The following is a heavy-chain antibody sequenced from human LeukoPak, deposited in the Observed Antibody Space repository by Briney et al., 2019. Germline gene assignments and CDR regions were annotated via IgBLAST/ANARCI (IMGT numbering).Heavy chain of an antibody. D-gene: IGHD6-19*01. V-gene: IGHV4-34*01. Sequence: SETLSLTCAVYSGSFSGYYWSWIRQPPGKGLEWIGEINHSGSTNYNPSLKSRVTISVDTPKNQFSLKLSSVTAADTAVYYCARGLAVAGTATNDYWGQGTLVTVSS. J-gene: IGHJ4*02. CDR1: SGSFSGYY. CDR3: ARGLAVAGTATNDY. CDR2: INHSGST.